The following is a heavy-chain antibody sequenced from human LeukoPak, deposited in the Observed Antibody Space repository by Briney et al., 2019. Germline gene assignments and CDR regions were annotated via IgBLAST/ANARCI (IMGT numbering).Heavy chain of an antibody. D-gene: IGHD3-10*01. V-gene: IGHV4-4*02. CDR3: ARGSHDTIRGVLDI. CDR1: GGSISSDYW. CDR2: IHYSGTT. Sequence: PSGALSLTCAVSGGSISSDYWWSWVRQPPGKGLEYIGEIHYSGTTHYNPSLKSRVTISLDKSKNQFSLNLNSVTAADTAVFYCARGSHDTIRGVLDIWDQGTMVTVSS. J-gene: IGHJ3*02.